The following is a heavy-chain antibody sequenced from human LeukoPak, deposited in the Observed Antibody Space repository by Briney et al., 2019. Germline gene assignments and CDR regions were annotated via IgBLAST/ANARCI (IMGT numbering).Heavy chain of an antibody. CDR1: GFTLDDYG. D-gene: IGHD2-21*01. CDR2: INWTGGST. Sequence: PGGPLTLSCAASGFTLDDYGMSWVRQAPGKGLEWVSGINWTGGSTGYADSVKGRFTISRDNAKNSLYLQMNSLRAEDTALYYCARDWVGISRNAFDIWGQGTMVTVSS. J-gene: IGHJ3*02. V-gene: IGHV3-20*04. CDR3: ARDWVGISRNAFDI.